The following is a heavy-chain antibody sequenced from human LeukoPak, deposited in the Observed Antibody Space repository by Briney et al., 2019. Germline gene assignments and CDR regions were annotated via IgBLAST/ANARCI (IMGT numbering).Heavy chain of an antibody. Sequence: SETLSLTCTVSGGSISSSSYYWGWIRQPPGKGLEWIGSIYYSGSTYYNPSLKSRVTMSVDTSKNQFSLKLSSVTAADTAVYYCARLVVWWQQLVEFDYWGQGTLVTVSS. CDR1: GGSISSSSYY. V-gene: IGHV4-39*01. D-gene: IGHD6-13*01. CDR3: ARLVVWWQQLVEFDY. CDR2: IYYSGST. J-gene: IGHJ4*02.